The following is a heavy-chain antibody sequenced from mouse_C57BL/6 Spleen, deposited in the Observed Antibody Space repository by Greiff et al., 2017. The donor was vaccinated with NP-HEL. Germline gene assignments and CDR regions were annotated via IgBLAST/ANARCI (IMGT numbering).Heavy chain of an antibody. CDR1: GYTFTSYN. CDR3: ARSRSGYPLFDY. J-gene: IGHJ2*01. CDR2: IYPGNGDT. V-gene: IGHV1-12*01. Sequence: SGAELVRPGASVKMSCKASGYTFTSYNLHWVKKTPRQGLEWIGAIYPGNGDTYYNQKFKGKATLTVDKSSSTAYMQLSSLTAEDSAVYFCARSRSGYPLFDYWGQGTTLTVSS. D-gene: IGHD3-2*02.